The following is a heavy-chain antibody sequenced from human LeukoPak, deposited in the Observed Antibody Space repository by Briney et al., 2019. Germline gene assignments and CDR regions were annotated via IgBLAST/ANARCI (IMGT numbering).Heavy chain of an antibody. V-gene: IGHV1-69*13. D-gene: IGHD3-9*01. CDR2: IIPIFGTA. Sequence: ASVKVSCKASGGTFSSYAISWVRQAPGQGLGWMGGIIPIFGTANYAQKFQGRVTITADESTSTAYMELSSLRSEDTAVYYCARGLRYFDWLLYVDYYYYMDVWGKGTTVTVSS. J-gene: IGHJ6*03. CDR1: GGTFSSYA. CDR3: ARGLRYFDWLLYVDYYYYMDV.